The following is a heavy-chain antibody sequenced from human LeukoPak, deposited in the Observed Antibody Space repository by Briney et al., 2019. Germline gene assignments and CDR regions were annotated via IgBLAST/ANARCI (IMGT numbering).Heavy chain of an antibody. J-gene: IGHJ5*02. Sequence: GGSLRLSCTTSGVTFSNYALDWVRQAPGKGLEWVAAISYDGTKTYYTDSVKGRFTISRDDPDNTLSLQMDSLRGEDTALYYCASSTTVAGTFWFDPWGQGTLVIVSS. D-gene: IGHD6-19*01. CDR2: ISYDGTKT. CDR1: GVTFSNYA. V-gene: IGHV3-30*04. CDR3: ASSTTVAGTFWFDP.